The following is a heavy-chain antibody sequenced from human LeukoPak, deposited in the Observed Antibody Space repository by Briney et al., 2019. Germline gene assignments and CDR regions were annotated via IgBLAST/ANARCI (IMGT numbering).Heavy chain of an antibody. D-gene: IGHD1-26*01. V-gene: IGHV4-39*02. CDR2: ISYSGST. Sequence: ASETLSLTCTVSGDSISSSDYYWGWIRQPPGKGLGWIGTISYSGSTYYNPSLQSRVTISVDTSKNPFSLELSSVTPADTAVYYCARESGAFCPFGYWGQEPWSSSPQ. CDR1: GDSISSSDYY. J-gene: IGHJ4*01. CDR3: ARESGAFCPFGY.